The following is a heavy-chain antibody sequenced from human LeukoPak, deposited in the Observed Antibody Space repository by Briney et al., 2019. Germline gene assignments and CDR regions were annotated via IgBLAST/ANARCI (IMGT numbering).Heavy chain of an antibody. J-gene: IGHJ4*02. CDR3: ARGGSFWSGYYFDY. CDR2: IYHSGST. V-gene: IGHV4-59*12. D-gene: IGHD3-3*01. CDR1: GGSISSYY. Sequence: SETLSLTCTVSGGSISSYYWSWIRQPPGKGLEWIGYIYHSGSTYYNPSLKSRVTISVDRSKNQFSLKLSSVTAADTAVYYCARGGSFWSGYYFDYWGQGTLVTVSS.